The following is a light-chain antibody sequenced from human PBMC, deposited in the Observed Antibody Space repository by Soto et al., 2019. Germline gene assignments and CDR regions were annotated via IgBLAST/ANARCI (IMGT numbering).Light chain of an antibody. CDR2: GTF. CDR1: QTISTW. Sequence: QSPPTLSASLGDRVTITCRASQTISTWMAWYQQKPGQAPRLLISGTFSRATGIPDRFSGSGSGTDFTLTISRLEPEDFAVYYCQQYGSSPRWTFGQGTKVDIK. CDR3: QQYGSSPRWT. J-gene: IGKJ1*01. V-gene: IGKV3-20*01.